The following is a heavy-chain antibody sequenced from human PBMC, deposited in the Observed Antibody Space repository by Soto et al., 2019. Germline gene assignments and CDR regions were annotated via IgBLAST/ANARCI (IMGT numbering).Heavy chain of an antibody. CDR1: GYAFTSYD. V-gene: IGHV1-8*01. J-gene: IGHJ3*02. Sequence: ASVKVSCTASGYAFTSYDINWVRQATGQGLEWMGWMNPNSGNTGYAQKFPGRVTMTRNTSISTAYMEMSSRRSEDTAVYYCANQDASSGYSAWAFDIGGQGTMVTVSS. CDR3: ANQDASSGYSAWAFDI. CDR2: MNPNSGNT. D-gene: IGHD3-22*01.